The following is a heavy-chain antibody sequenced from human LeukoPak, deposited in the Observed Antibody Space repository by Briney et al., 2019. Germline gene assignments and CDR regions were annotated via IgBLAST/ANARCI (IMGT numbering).Heavy chain of an antibody. D-gene: IGHD2-2*02. V-gene: IGHV4-59*06. CDR3: ARELGYCSSTSCYKLFDP. J-gene: IGHJ5*02. Sequence: SETLSLTCTVSGGSISSYYWSWIRQHPGKGLEWIGYIYYSGSTYYNPSLKGRVTISVDTSKNQFSLKLSSVTAADTAVYYCARELGYCSSTSCYKLFDPWGQGTLATVSS. CDR2: IYYSGST. CDR1: GGSISSYY.